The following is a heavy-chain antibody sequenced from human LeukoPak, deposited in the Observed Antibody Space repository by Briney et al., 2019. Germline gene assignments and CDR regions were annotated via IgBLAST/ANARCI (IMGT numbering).Heavy chain of an antibody. Sequence: SETLSLTCAVYGGSSSGYYWSWIRQPPGKGLEGIGEINHSGSTNYNPSLKSRVTISVDTSKNQFSLKLSSVTAADTAVYYSARGAGRGYSYGTKYYYYGMDIWGQGTTVTVSS. J-gene: IGHJ6*02. V-gene: IGHV4-34*01. CDR1: GGSSSGYY. CDR3: ARGAGRGYSYGTKYYYYGMDI. D-gene: IGHD5-18*01. CDR2: INHSGST.